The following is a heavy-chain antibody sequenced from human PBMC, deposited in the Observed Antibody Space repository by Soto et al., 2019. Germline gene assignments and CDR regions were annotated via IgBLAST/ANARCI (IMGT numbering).Heavy chain of an antibody. CDR1: GYTFTGYY. V-gene: IGHV1-2*02. D-gene: IGHD2-8*01. J-gene: IGHJ6*02. CDR2: INPNSGGT. CDR3: AVLGYCTNGVCSHYYYYYGMDV. Sequence: WASVKVSCKASGYTFTGYYMHWVRQAPGQGLEWMGWINPNSGGTNYAQKLQGRVTMTRDTSISTAYMELSRLRSDDTAVYYCAVLGYCTNGVCSHYYYYYGMDVWGQGTTVTVSS.